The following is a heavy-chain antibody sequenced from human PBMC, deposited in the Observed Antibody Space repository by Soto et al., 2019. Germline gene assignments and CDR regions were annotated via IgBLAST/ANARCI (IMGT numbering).Heavy chain of an antibody. CDR3: ARGSTYYGFVT. V-gene: IGHV4-30-4*01. CDR1: GDSIGSGDYY. J-gene: IGHJ5*02. Sequence: QVQLQESGPRLVKPSQTLSLTCTVSGDSIGSGDYYWTWIRQPPGKGLEWIGYIYYIGTTFYNPSLESRVTISVDTSKNQFSLRVTSVTAADTAVYYCARGSTYYGFVTWGQGTLIPVSS. CDR2: IYYIGTT. D-gene: IGHD3-10*01.